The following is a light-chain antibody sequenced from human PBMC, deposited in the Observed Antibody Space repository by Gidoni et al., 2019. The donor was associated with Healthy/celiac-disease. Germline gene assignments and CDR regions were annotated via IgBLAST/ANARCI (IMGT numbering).Light chain of an antibody. CDR1: QSVSSN. V-gene: IGKV3-15*01. Sequence: EIVMTQSPATLSVSPGERATLSCRASQSVSSNLAGYQQKPGQAPRLLIYGAATRANGLPARFSGSGSGTEFTITISSLQYEDFAVYYCQQYNNWHPYTFGQGTKLEIK. CDR2: GAA. J-gene: IGKJ2*01. CDR3: QQYNNWHPYT.